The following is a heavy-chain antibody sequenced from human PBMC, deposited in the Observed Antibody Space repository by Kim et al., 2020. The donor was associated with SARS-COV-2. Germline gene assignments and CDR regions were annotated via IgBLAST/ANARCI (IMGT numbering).Heavy chain of an antibody. V-gene: IGHV1-58*01. CDR1: GFTFTSSA. CDR3: ATPLYSGSYYFDY. J-gene: IGHJ4*02. Sequence: SVKVSCKASGFTFTSSAVQWVRQARGQRLEWIGWIVVGSGNTNYAQKFQERVTITRDMSTSTAYMELSSLRSEDTAVYYCATPLYSGSYYFDYWGQGTLVTVSS. CDR2: IVVGSGNT. D-gene: IGHD1-26*01.